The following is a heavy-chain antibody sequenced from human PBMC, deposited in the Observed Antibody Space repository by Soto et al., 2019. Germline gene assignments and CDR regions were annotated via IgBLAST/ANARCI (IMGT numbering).Heavy chain of an antibody. J-gene: IGHJ4*02. D-gene: IGHD2-21*01. CDR2: INHSGST. CDR3: ARLACGGDCYSDY. V-gene: IGHV4-34*01. CDR1: GGSFSGYY. Sequence: SETLSLTCAVYGGSFSGYYWSWIRQPPGKGLEWIGEINHSGSTNYNPSLKSRVTISVDTSKNQFSLKLSSVTAADTAVYYCARLACGGDCYSDYWGQGTLVTVSS.